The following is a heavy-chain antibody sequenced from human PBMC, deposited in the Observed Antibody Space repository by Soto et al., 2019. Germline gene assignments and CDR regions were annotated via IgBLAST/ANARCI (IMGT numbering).Heavy chain of an antibody. CDR2: ISSSSSTI. J-gene: IGHJ4*02. V-gene: IGHV3-48*01. D-gene: IGHD6-25*01. CDR1: GFTFSSYS. CDR3: EAAGFHTYFDY. Sequence: EVQLVESGGGLVQPGGSLRLSGAASGFTFSSYSMNWVRQAPGKGLEWVSYISSSSSTIYYADSVKGRFTISRDNAKNSVYLQMNSLRAEDTAVYYCEAAGFHTYFDYWGQGTLVTVSS.